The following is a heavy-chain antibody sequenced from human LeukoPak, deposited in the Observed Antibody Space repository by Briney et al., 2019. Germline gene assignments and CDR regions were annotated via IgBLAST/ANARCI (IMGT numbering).Heavy chain of an antibody. J-gene: IGHJ4*02. CDR1: GYTFTSYY. CDR2: VNPNSGAT. CDR3: ARFYYDTSGPREGFDY. Sequence: ASVKVSCKASGYTFTSYYMHWVRQAPGQGLEWMGWVNPNSGATSYAQRFQGRVTMTRDTSISTAYMELSRLRSDDTAIYYCARFYYDTSGPREGFDYWGQGTLVTVSS. D-gene: IGHD3-22*01. V-gene: IGHV1-2*02.